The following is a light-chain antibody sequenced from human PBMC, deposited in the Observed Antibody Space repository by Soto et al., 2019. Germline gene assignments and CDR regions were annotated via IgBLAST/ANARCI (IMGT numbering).Light chain of an antibody. J-gene: IGKJ4*01. CDR1: QSVSSY. Sequence: EIVLTQSPATLSLSPGERATLSCRASQSVSSYLAWYQQKPGQAPRLLINDASNRATSIPARFSGSGSGTDFTLTISSLEPEDFAVYYCQQRSNWPLTFGGVTKVEIK. CDR3: QQRSNWPLT. CDR2: DAS. V-gene: IGKV3-11*01.